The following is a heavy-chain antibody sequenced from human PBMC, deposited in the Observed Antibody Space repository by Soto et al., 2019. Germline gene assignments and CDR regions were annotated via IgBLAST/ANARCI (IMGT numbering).Heavy chain of an antibody. Sequence: QVQLVESGGGLVKPGGSLRLSCAASGFTFSDAYMSWIRQAPGKGLQWVSYIVGHSRTIYYSDSVKGRFTISRDNAKNSLYLLMNSLRAADTAVYYCASQIIPFHYSMEGWGHGTTVTVSS. CDR3: ASQIIPFHYSMEG. CDR2: IVGHSRTI. D-gene: IGHD2-2*01. J-gene: IGHJ6*02. CDR1: GFTFSDAY. V-gene: IGHV3-11*01.